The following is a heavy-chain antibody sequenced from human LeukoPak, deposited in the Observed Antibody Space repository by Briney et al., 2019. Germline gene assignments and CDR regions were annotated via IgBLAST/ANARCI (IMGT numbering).Heavy chain of an antibody. CDR2: IYSGGST. J-gene: IGHJ6*02. CDR1: RFTVSTNY. CDR3: ARSTTVTLYGMDV. D-gene: IGHD4-11*01. V-gene: IGHV3-66*01. Sequence: GRSLRLSCAASRFTVSTNYMSWVRQAPGEGLEWVSLIYSGGSTYYADSVKGRFTISRDNSKNTLYLQMNSLRAEDTAVYYCARSTTVTLYGMDVWGQGTTVTVSS.